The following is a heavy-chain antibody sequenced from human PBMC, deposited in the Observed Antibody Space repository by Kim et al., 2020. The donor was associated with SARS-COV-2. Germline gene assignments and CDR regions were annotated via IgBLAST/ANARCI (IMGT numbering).Heavy chain of an antibody. Sequence: SETLSLTCAVYGGSFSGYYWSWIRQPPGKGLEWIGEINHSGSTNYNPSLKSRVTISVDTSKNQFFMKLSSVTAADTAVYYCARVDSARVYYYYYYGMDVWGQGTTVTVSS. CDR2: INHSGST. CDR3: ARVDSARVYYYYYYGMDV. V-gene: IGHV4-34*01. CDR1: GGSFSGYY. J-gene: IGHJ6*02. D-gene: IGHD1-26*01.